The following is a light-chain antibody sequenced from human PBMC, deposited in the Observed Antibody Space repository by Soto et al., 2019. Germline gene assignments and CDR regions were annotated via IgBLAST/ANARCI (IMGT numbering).Light chain of an antibody. CDR2: GAS. J-gene: IGKJ5*01. CDR3: QQYRSSPSD. CDR1: QSVSIK. Sequence: EIEMTHSPATLSVSPWERATLSCRASQSVSIKLAWYQQKPGQAPRLLIYGASSRATGTPDRFSGSGSGTDFTLTISRLEPEDFAVYYSQQYRSSPSDFGQGTRLEIK. V-gene: IGKV3-20*01.